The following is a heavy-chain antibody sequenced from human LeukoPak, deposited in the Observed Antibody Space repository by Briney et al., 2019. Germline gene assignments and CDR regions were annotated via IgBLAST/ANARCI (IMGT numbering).Heavy chain of an antibody. CDR3: ARVKSGYIKPGFDY. CDR1: GLTVSSKC. Sequence: GGSLRLSCAASGLTVSSKCMSWVRQAPGKGLEWVSFIYSGGNTYYADSVKGRFTISRDNSKSTLYLQMNSLRAEDTAVYYCARVKSGYIKPGFDYWGQGTLVTVSS. J-gene: IGHJ4*02. CDR2: IYSGGNT. V-gene: IGHV3-53*05. D-gene: IGHD5-12*01.